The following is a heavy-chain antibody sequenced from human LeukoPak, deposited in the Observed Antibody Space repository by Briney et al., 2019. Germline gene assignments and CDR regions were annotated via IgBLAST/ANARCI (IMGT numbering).Heavy chain of an antibody. V-gene: IGHV1-18*01. CDR2: ISAYNGNR. J-gene: IGHJ4*02. Sequence: ASVKVSCKASGYTFSSYGISWVRQVPGQGLEWMGWISAYNGNRNYAQNLQGRVTMTTDTSTSTAYMELRTLRSDDTAVYYCARGESRGPYYFDNWGQGTLVTVSS. CDR3: ARGESRGPYYFDN. CDR1: GYTFSSYG.